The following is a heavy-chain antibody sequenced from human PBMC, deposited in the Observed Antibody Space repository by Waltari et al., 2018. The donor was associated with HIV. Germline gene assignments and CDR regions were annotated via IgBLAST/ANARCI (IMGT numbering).Heavy chain of an antibody. Sequence: QLLESGGGLVEPGGSLRLYCAASGFLFTDFSMDWVRQAPGKGLEWVSAIRGGGETFYADSVKGRFTISRDNSKNTLYLQMNSLRADDAAVYYCVKDSGRAADVFDLWGQGTMVTVSS. D-gene: IGHD3-10*01. CDR2: IRGGGET. CDR1: GFLFTDFS. CDR3: VKDSGRAADVFDL. J-gene: IGHJ3*01. V-gene: IGHV3-23*01.